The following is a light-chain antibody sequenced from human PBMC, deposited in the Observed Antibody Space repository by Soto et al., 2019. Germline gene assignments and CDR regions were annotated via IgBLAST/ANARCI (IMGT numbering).Light chain of an antibody. CDR1: QSVSSN. Sequence: EIVMTQSPATLSVSPGERATLSCRASQSVSSNLAWYQQKPGQAPRLPIYGASTRATGIPARFSGGGSGTEFTLTISSLQSEDFAVYYCQQYNNWPPTFGQGTKVDIK. CDR3: QQYNNWPPT. CDR2: GAS. J-gene: IGKJ1*01. V-gene: IGKV3-15*01.